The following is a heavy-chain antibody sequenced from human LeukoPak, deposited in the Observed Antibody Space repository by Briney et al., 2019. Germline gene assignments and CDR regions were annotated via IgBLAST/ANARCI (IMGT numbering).Heavy chain of an antibody. CDR1: GGTFSSYA. J-gene: IGHJ4*02. Sequence: ASVKVSFKASGGTFSSYAISWVRQAPGQGLEWMGRIIPIFGTANYAQKFQGRVTITTDESTSTAYMELSSLRSEDTAVYYCARGTGGNALVIDYWGQGTLVTVSS. V-gene: IGHV1-69*05. CDR2: IIPIFGTA. D-gene: IGHD4-23*01. CDR3: ARGTGGNALVIDY.